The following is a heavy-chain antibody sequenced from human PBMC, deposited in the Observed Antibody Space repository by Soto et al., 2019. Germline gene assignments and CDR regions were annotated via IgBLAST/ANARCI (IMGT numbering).Heavy chain of an antibody. CDR3: ARSSSGWANYFDY. CDR1: GFTFSSYS. CDR2: ISSSSGTT. J-gene: IGHJ4*02. V-gene: IGHV3-48*01. Sequence: GGSLILSCAASGFTFSSYSMNWVRQAPGKGLEWVSYISSSSGTTYHADSVKGRFTISRDNAKNSQYLRMNSLRAEDTAVYYCARSSSGWANYFDYWGQGTLVTVSS. D-gene: IGHD6-19*01.